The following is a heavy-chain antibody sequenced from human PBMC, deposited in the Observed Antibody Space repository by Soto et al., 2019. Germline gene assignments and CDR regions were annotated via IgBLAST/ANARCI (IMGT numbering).Heavy chain of an antibody. D-gene: IGHD3-3*01. V-gene: IGHV2-5*02. CDR3: AHRVLRTVFGLVTTTAIYFDF. CDR1: GFSLTTSGVG. Sequence: QITLNESGPTVVRPTETLTLTCRISGFSLTTSGVGVGWIRQSPGKAPEWLALIYWDDDKRYSASLKSRLTITKDTSKNQVVLTVSDLDPTDTATYYCAHRVLRTVFGLVTTTAIYFDFWGQGTPVAVS. CDR2: IYWDDDK. J-gene: IGHJ4*02.